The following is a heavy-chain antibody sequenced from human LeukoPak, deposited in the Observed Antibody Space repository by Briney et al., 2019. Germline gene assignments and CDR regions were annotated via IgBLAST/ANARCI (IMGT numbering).Heavy chain of an antibody. D-gene: IGHD1-1*01. CDR3: ARDLRRTTGTTTLGGY. CDR1: GFTFSSYS. Sequence: PGGSLRLSCAASGFTFSSYSMNWVRQAPGKGLGWVSSISSSSSYIYYADSVKGRFTISRDNAKNSLYLQMNSLRAEDTAVYYCARDLRRTTGTTTLGGYWGQGTLVTVSS. CDR2: ISSSSSYI. J-gene: IGHJ4*02. V-gene: IGHV3-21*01.